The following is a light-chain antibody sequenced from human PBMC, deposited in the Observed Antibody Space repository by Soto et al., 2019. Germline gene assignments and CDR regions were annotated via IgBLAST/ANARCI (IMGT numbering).Light chain of an antibody. CDR1: SSNIGAGYD. V-gene: IGLV1-40*01. CDR2: GNS. J-gene: IGLJ2*01. CDR3: QSYDSSLSGPV. Sequence: QSVLTRPPSVSGAPGQRVTISCTGSSSNIGAGYDVHWYQQLPGTAPKLLIYGNSNRPSGVPDRFSDSKSVTSASLAITGLQAEDEADYYCQSYDSSLSGPVFGGGTKVTVL.